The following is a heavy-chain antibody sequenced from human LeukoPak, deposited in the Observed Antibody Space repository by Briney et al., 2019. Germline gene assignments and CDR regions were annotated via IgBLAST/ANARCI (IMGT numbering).Heavy chain of an antibody. J-gene: IGHJ6*03. V-gene: IGHV4-61*02. CDR1: GDSITNGIFH. CDR2: IYTGGNT. Sequence: SETLSLTCTVSGDSITNGIFHWSWIRQPAGKELEWIGRIYTGGNTAYNPSLNSRVTISLDTSNNQLSLKLTSVTAADTAVYYCARHRKYSSSSNYYYYMDVWGKGTTVTVSS. CDR3: ARHRKYSSSSNYYYYMDV. D-gene: IGHD6-6*01.